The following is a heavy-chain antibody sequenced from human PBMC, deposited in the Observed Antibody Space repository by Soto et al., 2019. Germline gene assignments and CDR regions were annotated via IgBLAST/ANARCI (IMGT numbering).Heavy chain of an antibody. CDR3: ARDPSLVPAAMRGTYYYYGMDV. CDR2: IWYDGSNK. D-gene: IGHD2-2*01. CDR1: GFTFSSYG. V-gene: IGHV3-33*01. J-gene: IGHJ6*02. Sequence: QVQLVESGGGVVQPGRSLRLSCAASGFTFSSYGMHWVRQAPGKGLEWVAVIWYDGSNKYYADSVKGRFTISRDNSKNTLYLQMNSLRAEDTAVYYCARDPSLVPAAMRGTYYYYGMDVWGQGTTVTVSS.